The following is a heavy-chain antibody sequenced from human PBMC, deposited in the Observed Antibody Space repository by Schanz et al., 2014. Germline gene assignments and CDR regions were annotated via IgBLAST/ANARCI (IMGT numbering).Heavy chain of an antibody. J-gene: IGHJ3*01. D-gene: IGHD5-12*01. V-gene: IGHV3-23*01. Sequence: EMQLLESGGGLVQPGGSLRLSCAASGFTFSSYAMSWVRQAPGKGLEWISSMYINSGSTQYADSVKGRFIISRDSSKNTLFLQMNSLRAEDTAVYFCARDGGRDGYNLAFDVWGQGTLVTVSS. CDR3: ARDGGRDGYNLAFDV. CDR2: MYINSGST. CDR1: GFTFSSYA.